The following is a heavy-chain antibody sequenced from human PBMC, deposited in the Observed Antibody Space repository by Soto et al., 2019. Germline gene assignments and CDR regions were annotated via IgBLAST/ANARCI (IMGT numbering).Heavy chain of an antibody. J-gene: IGHJ5*02. D-gene: IGHD6-13*01. Sequence: QVQLQESGPGLVKPSETLSLTCTVSGGSISSYYWSWIRQPPGKGLEWIGYIYSSGSTNYNPSLKSRVTLSVDTSKNQFSRKLSSGTAADTAVYYCARDRLAAAGGGRRWFDPWGQGTLVIVSS. CDR2: IYSSGST. CDR1: GGSISSYY. V-gene: IGHV4-59*01. CDR3: ARDRLAAAGGGRRWFDP.